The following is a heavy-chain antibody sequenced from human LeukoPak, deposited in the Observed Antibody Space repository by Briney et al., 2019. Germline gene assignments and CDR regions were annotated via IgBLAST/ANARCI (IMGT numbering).Heavy chain of an antibody. D-gene: IGHD1-1*01. CDR2: IHNDGST. J-gene: IGHJ4*02. V-gene: IGHV3-66*01. CDR3: ARGFLQLTPYYFDY. CDR1: GFSFSNYT. Sequence: GGSLRLSCAASGFSFSNYTMNWVRQAPEKGLEWVSIIHNDGSTYYADSVKGRFTVSRDNSKNTVSLQMDSLRVDDTGIYYCARGFLQLTPYYFDYWGQGALVTVSS.